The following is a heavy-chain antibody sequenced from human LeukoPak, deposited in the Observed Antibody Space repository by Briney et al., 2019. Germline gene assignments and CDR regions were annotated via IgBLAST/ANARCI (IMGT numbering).Heavy chain of an antibody. Sequence: SETLSLTCTVSGDSISSSSYYWGWLRQPRGKGREWIGRIYYSGSTYYNPCRKSQFTISVDTSKNQFSLKLSSVTAADTAVYYCARRYYYDSSPPDYWGQGTLVTVSS. J-gene: IGHJ4*02. D-gene: IGHD3-22*01. CDR3: ARRYYYDSSPPDY. CDR1: GDSISSSSYY. V-gene: IGHV4-39*01. CDR2: IYYSGST.